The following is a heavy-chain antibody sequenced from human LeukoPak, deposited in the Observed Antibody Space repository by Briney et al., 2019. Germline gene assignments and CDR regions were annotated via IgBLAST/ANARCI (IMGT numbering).Heavy chain of an antibody. CDR2: INHRGST. Sequence: SETLSLTCAVYGGSFSDYYWSWIRQPPGKGLEWIGVINHRGSTNYNPSLKSRVTISVDTSKNQFSLKLSSVTAADTAVYYCARHGYSYGYVYDYWGQGTLVTVSS. D-gene: IGHD5-18*01. CDR3: ARHGYSYGYVYDY. CDR1: GGSFSDYY. V-gene: IGHV4-34*01. J-gene: IGHJ4*02.